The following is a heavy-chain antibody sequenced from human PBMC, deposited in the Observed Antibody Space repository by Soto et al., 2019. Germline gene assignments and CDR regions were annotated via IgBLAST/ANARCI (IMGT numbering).Heavy chain of an antibody. CDR2: FSAGGRA. D-gene: IGHD4-17*01. CDR1: GFSFRSYA. Sequence: QLLESGGCLIQPGGSLRLSCEASGFSFRSYALSWVRQAPGKGLEWVSTFSAGGRAYYADSVKGRFTIAKDTSKNTLSLQARSLRAEDTAVYYCAKESMPEHYGDTLFDYWGQGTRVTVSS. V-gene: IGHV3-23*01. J-gene: IGHJ4*02. CDR3: AKESMPEHYGDTLFDY.